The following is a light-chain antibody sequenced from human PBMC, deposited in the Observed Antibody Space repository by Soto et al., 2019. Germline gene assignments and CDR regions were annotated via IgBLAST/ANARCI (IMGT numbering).Light chain of an antibody. Sequence: IVMTQSPATLPVSPGERATLSCRTSQSVNSHLAWYQHKPGQAPRLLIYGASSRATGIPTRFSGSGSGTEFTLTIDSLQSEDFAIYFCQQYGSSPPFTFGPGTKVDIK. V-gene: IGKV3-15*01. CDR1: QSVNSH. J-gene: IGKJ3*01. CDR2: GAS. CDR3: QQYGSSPPFT.